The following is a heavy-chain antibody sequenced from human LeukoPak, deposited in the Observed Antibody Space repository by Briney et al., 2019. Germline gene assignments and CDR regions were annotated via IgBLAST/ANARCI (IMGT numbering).Heavy chain of an antibody. J-gene: IGHJ4*02. D-gene: IGHD5-18*01. CDR1: GYTFTSYG. CDR3: ARTLSGYSYGYGDY. V-gene: IGHV1-18*01. Sequence: ASVKVSCKASGYTFTSYGISWVRQAPGQGLEWMGWISAYNGNTNYAQKLQGRVTMTTDTSTGTAYMELRSLRSDDTAVYYCARTLSGYSYGYGDYWGQGTLVTVSS. CDR2: ISAYNGNT.